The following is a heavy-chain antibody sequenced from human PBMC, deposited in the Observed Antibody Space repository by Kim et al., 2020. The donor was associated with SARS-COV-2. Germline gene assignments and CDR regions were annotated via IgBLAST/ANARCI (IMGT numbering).Heavy chain of an antibody. Sequence: SETLSLTCTVSGGSVSSGSYYWSWIRQPPGKGLEWIGYIYYSGSTNYNPSLKSRVTISVDTSKNQFSLKLSSVTAADTAVYYCARVANYYDSSGYYMDYWGQGTLVTVSS. D-gene: IGHD3-22*01. CDR3: ARVANYYDSSGYYMDY. J-gene: IGHJ4*02. CDR1: GGSVSSGSYY. V-gene: IGHV4-61*01. CDR2: IYYSGST.